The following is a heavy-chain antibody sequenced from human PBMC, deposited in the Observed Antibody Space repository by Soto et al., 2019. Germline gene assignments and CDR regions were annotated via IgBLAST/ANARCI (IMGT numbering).Heavy chain of an antibody. CDR3: ARAPIAAAGTYYYMDV. Sequence: PSETLSLTCAVYGGSFSGYYWSWIRQPPGKGLEWIGEINHSGSTNYNPSLKSRVTISVDTSKNQFSLKLSSVTAADTAVYYCARAPIAAAGTYYYMDVWGKGTTVTVSS. D-gene: IGHD6-13*01. V-gene: IGHV4-34*01. CDR2: INHSGST. CDR1: GGSFSGYY. J-gene: IGHJ6*03.